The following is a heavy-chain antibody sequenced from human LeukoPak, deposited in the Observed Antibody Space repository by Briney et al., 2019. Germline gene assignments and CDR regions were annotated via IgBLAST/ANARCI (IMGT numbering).Heavy chain of an antibody. V-gene: IGHV4-59*01. CDR3: ARALLRYPNWFDP. J-gene: IGHJ5*02. Sequence: PSETLSLTCTVSGGSISSYYWSWIRQPPGKGLEWIGYIYYSGSTNYNPSLKSRVTISVDTSKNQFSLKLSSVTAADTAVYYCARALLRYPNWFDPWGQGTLVTVSS. CDR1: GGSISSYY. D-gene: IGHD3-9*01. CDR2: IYYSGST.